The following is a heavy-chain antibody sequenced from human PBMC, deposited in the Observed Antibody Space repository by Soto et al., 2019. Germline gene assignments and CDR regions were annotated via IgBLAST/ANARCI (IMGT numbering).Heavy chain of an antibody. J-gene: IGHJ4*02. CDR2: ISIASSTI. CDR1: GFTFSDYY. CDR3: ARERARVFDS. V-gene: IGHV3-11*01. Sequence: QVQLVESGGGLVKPGGSLRLSCAASGFTFSDYYMGWIRQAPGRGLEWLSYISIASSTIYYADSVKGRFSISRDNAKNSLSLQLSSLRAEDTAVYFCARERARVFDSWGQGTLVTVSS.